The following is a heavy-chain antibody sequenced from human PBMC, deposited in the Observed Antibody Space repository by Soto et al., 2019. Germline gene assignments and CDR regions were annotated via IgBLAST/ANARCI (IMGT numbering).Heavy chain of an antibody. CDR2: ISGKTAKT. J-gene: IGHJ6*02. CDR1: GYTFTSYG. D-gene: IGHD2-2*01. CDR3: ARVPREIILVGMDV. V-gene: IGHV1-18*04. Sequence: QVQRVQSGAEVKKPGASVKVSCQASGYTFTSYGIIWVRQAPGKGLEWMGWISGKTAKTNYAQNLQGRVTITTDTSNSTAYMELRSLRSDDTAVYYCARVPREIILVGMDVWGQGTTVTVSS.